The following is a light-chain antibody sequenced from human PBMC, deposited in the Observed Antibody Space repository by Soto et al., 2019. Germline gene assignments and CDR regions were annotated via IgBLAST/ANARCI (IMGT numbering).Light chain of an antibody. J-gene: IGKJ4*01. V-gene: IGKV1-9*01. Sequence: DIQLTQSPSFLSASVGDRVTITCRASQGIGRSLAWYQQNPGKVPKLLIYDAVILLSGAPSRFSGSGSGTEFTLTISSLQPEDFATYYCQQLSEYPLTFGGGTKVEIK. CDR2: DAV. CDR1: QGIGRS. CDR3: QQLSEYPLT.